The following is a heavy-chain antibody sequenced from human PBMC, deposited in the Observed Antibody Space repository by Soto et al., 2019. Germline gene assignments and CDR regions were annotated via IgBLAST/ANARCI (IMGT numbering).Heavy chain of an antibody. CDR1: GYTFTSYA. V-gene: IGHV1-3*05. CDR3: ARSIVVVTALDY. J-gene: IGHJ4*02. Sequence: QVQLVQSGAEEKKPGASVKVSCKASGYTFTSYAMHWVRQAPGQRLEWMGWINAGNGNTKYSQKFQGRVTITRDTTAITAYMGPSSLRSQDTAVYYCARSIVVVTALDYWGQATLVTFSS. D-gene: IGHD2-21*02. CDR2: INAGNGNT.